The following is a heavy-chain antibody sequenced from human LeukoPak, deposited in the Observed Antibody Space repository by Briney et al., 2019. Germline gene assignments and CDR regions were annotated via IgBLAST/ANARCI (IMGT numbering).Heavy chain of an antibody. Sequence: GGSLRLSCAASGFTFSSTAMNWVRQAPGKGLEWVSIISGSGSNTYYADSVKGRFTISRDSSKNTLYLQMNSLRAEDTAVYHCAKDRNTMISRGGYFDFWGQGTLVTVSS. J-gene: IGHJ4*02. CDR1: GFTFSSTA. CDR3: AKDRNTMISRGGYFDF. D-gene: IGHD3-22*01. V-gene: IGHV3-23*01. CDR2: ISGSGSNT.